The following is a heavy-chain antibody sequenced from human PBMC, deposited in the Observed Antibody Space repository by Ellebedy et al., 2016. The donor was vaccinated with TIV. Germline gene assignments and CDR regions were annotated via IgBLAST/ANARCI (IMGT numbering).Heavy chain of an antibody. CDR2: ISGNGNNT. D-gene: IGHD3-10*01. V-gene: IGHV3-23*01. J-gene: IGHJ6*02. CDR1: GFTFSSYA. CDR3: AKRVTMVRGVITYYHYAMDV. Sequence: GESLKISCAASGFTFSSYAMSWVRQAPGEGLEWVSVISGNGNNTYYADSVKGRFTISRDNSKNTLYLQMNSLRAEDAAVDYCAKRVTMVRGVITYYHYAMDVWGQGTTVTVSS.